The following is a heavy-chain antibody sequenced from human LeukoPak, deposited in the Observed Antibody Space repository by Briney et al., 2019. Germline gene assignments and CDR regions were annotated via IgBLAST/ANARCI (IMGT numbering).Heavy chain of an antibody. CDR1: GYSFSFYW. V-gene: IGHV5-51*01. D-gene: IGHD3-22*01. CDR2: IYPRDSDT. J-gene: IGHJ4*02. CDR3: ARHPQGGFYPDTSGHYSAPCDY. Sequence: GESLKISCKASGYSFSFYWIAWVRQMPGKGLEWMGVIYPRDSDTKYNPSFEGQVTMSADKSLTTVYLQWSSLRASDTGTYYCARHPQGGFYPDTSGHYSAPCDYWGQGTLVTVSS.